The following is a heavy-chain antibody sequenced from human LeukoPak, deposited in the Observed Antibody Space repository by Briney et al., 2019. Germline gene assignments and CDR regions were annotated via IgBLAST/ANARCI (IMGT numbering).Heavy chain of an antibody. CDR3: ARTRYCSSTSCYISPDAFDI. Sequence: ASVKVSCKSSGYTFTGYYMHWVRQAPGQGLKWMGWINPNSGGTNYAQKFQGRVTMTRDTSISTAYMELSRLRSDDTAVYYCARTRYCSSTSCYISPDAFDIWGQGTMVTVSS. CDR1: GYTFTGYY. CDR2: INPNSGGT. D-gene: IGHD2-2*02. V-gene: IGHV1-2*02. J-gene: IGHJ3*02.